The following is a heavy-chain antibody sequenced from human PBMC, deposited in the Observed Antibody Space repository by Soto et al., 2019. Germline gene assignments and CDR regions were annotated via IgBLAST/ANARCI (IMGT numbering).Heavy chain of an antibody. Sequence: QVQLQESGPGLVKPSQTLSLTCTVSGGSISSGDYYWSWIRQPPGKGLEGIGYIYYSGSTFYNPSLKNRVTISLDTSKIQFSLKLSSVTAADTAVYYCVREGGVNWFDPWGQGTLVTVSS. V-gene: IGHV4-30-4*01. CDR3: VREGGVNWFDP. CDR1: GGSISSGDYY. D-gene: IGHD3-16*01. CDR2: IYYSGST. J-gene: IGHJ5*02.